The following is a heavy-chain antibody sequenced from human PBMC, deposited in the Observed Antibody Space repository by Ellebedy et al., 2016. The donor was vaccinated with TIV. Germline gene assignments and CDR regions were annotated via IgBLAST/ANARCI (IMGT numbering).Heavy chain of an antibody. CDR1: KFTVSYNY. CDR2: IYTDDST. D-gene: IGHD4-23*01. Sequence: GGSLRLSCAASKFTVSYNYMNWVRQAPGKGPEWVSGIYTDDSTDYADSVKGRFTISRDNAKNSLYLQMNSLRPEDTAVYYCARDRSSGGNFYWYFDLWGRGTLVTVSS. CDR3: ARDRSSGGNFYWYFDL. V-gene: IGHV3-66*01. J-gene: IGHJ2*01.